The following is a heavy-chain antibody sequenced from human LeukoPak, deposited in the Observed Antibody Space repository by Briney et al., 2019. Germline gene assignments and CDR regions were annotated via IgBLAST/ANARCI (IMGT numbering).Heavy chain of an antibody. Sequence: SETLSLTCAVYGGSFSGYYWSWIRQPPGKGLEWIGEINHSGSTNYNPSLKSRVTISVDTSKNQFSLKLSSVTAADTAVYYCARGGYSNSWYREGQTHVYWGQGTLVTVSS. V-gene: IGHV4-34*01. D-gene: IGHD6-13*01. J-gene: IGHJ4*02. CDR3: ARGGYSNSWYREGQTHVY. CDR1: GGSFSGYY. CDR2: INHSGST.